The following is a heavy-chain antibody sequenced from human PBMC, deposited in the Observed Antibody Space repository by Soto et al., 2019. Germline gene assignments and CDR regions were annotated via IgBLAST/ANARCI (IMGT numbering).Heavy chain of an antibody. J-gene: IGHJ4*02. CDR3: AKEQVSTIFGVVIIPWDY. D-gene: IGHD3-3*01. CDR2: ISGSGGST. Sequence: GGSLRLSCAASGFTFSSYAMSWVRQAPGKGLEWVSAISGSGGSTYYADSVKGRFTISRDNSKNTLYLQMNSLRAEDTAVYYCAKEQVSTIFGVVIIPWDYWGQGTLVTVSS. CDR1: GFTFSSYA. V-gene: IGHV3-23*01.